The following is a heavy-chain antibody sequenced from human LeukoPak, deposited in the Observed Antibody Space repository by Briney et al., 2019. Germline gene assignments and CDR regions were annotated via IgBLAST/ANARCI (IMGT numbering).Heavy chain of an antibody. CDR2: IYYSGST. Sequence: SETLSLTCTVSGGSISSSSYYWGWIRQPPGEGLEWIGSIYYSGSTYYNPSLKSRVTISVDTSKNQFSLKLSSVTAADTAVYYCARGTHYYDSSGYTVYYFDYWGQGTLVTVSS. V-gene: IGHV4-39*01. CDR3: ARGTHYYDSSGYTVYYFDY. CDR1: GGSISSSSYY. D-gene: IGHD3-22*01. J-gene: IGHJ4*02.